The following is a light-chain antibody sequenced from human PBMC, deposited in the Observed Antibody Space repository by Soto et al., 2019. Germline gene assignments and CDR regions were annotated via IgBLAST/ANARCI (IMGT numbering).Light chain of an antibody. CDR3: QEYGTSPRT. J-gene: IGKJ1*01. CDR1: QSVRSSY. Sequence: EIVLTQSPGTLSLSPGERATLSCRASQSVRSSYLAWDQQPLGHAPRLLIYGVSNRATGIPDRFSGSGSGTDLTLTSSRLEDEDFAFYYCQEYGTSPRTFGQGTKVEIK. V-gene: IGKV3-20*01. CDR2: GVS.